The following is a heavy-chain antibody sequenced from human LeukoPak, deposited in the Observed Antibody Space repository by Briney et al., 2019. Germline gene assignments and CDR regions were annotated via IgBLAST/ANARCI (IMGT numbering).Heavy chain of an antibody. Sequence: GGSLRFSCAASGFTFSSYSMNWVRQAPGKGLEWVSSISSSSSYIYYADSVKGRFTISRDNAKNSLYLQMNSLRAEDTAVYYCARDFAAAAAYWGQGTLVTVSS. CDR3: ARDFAAAAAY. V-gene: IGHV3-21*01. J-gene: IGHJ4*02. CDR2: ISSSSSYI. D-gene: IGHD6-13*01. CDR1: GFTFSSYS.